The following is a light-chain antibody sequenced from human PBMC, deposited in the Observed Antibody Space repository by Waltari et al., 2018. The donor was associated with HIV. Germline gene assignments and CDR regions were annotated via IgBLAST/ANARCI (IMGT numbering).Light chain of an antibody. Sequence: QSALTQPPSASGSPGQSVTISCSGTSSEIGAYHAVSWYQHHPGKAPKLMIYEVTKRPSGVPDRFSGSKSGNTASLTVSGLQAEDEGDYYCSSYGGSNNLIFGGGTKLTVL. CDR2: EVT. J-gene: IGLJ2*01. CDR3: SSYGGSNNLI. V-gene: IGLV2-8*01. CDR1: SSEIGAYHA.